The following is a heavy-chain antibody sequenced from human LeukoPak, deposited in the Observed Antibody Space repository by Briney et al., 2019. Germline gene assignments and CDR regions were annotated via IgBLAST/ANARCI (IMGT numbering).Heavy chain of an antibody. CDR2: IYHSGST. J-gene: IGHJ4*02. V-gene: IGHV4-38-2*02. D-gene: IGHD6-13*01. Sequence: SETLSLTCTVSGYSISSGYYWGWIRPPPGKGLEWIGSIYHSGSTYYNPSLKSRVTISVDTSKNQFSLKLSSVTAADTAVYYCARGLGRYSRHFDYWGQGTLVTVSS. CDR1: GYSISSGYY. CDR3: ARGLGRYSRHFDY.